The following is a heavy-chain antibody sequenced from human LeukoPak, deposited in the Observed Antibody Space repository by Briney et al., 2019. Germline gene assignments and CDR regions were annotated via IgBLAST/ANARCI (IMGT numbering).Heavy chain of an antibody. J-gene: IGHJ4*02. CDR3: AKDVRVGEYYGSGTYLDY. CDR2: ISGSGGST. D-gene: IGHD3-10*01. Sequence: GGSLRLSCAASEFTFSSYAISWVRQAPGKGLEWVSLISGSGGSTYYADSVKGRFTISRDNSKNTLYLQMNSLRAEDPAVYYCAKDVRVGEYYGSGTYLDYWGQGTQVTVSS. CDR1: EFTFSSYA. V-gene: IGHV3-23*01.